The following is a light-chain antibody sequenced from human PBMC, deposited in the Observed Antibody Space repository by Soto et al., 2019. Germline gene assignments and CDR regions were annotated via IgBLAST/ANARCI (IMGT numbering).Light chain of an antibody. CDR2: DVS. Sequence: QSALTQPASVSGSPGQSITISCTGTSADIGGYNFVSWYQHHPGKAPKLMIYDVSNRPPGVSNRFSGSKSGNTASLTVSGLQAEDEADYYCSSYTSSRTHVVFGGGTQLTVL. V-gene: IGLV2-14*03. CDR3: SSYTSSRTHVV. J-gene: IGLJ2*01. CDR1: SADIGGYNF.